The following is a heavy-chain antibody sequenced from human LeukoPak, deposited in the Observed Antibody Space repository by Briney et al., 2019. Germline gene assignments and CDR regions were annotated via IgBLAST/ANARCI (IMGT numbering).Heavy chain of an antibody. CDR2: IIQDGSEK. J-gene: IGHJ4*02. V-gene: IGHV3-7*01. D-gene: IGHD6-19*01. CDR1: GFTLSSYW. CDR3: AREGGWYTDY. Sequence: GGSLRLSCAASGFTLSSYWMSWVRQAPGKGLEWVANIIQDGSEKYYVDSVKGRFTISRDNAKSSLYLQMNSLRAEDTAVYYCAREGGWYTDYWGQGTLVTVSS.